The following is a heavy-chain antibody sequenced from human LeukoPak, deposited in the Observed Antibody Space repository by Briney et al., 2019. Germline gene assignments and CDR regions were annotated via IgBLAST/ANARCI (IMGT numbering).Heavy chain of an antibody. CDR3: ARQYYYDSSGYPLDY. D-gene: IGHD3-22*01. J-gene: IGHJ4*02. CDR2: IYYSGST. Sequence: SETLSLTCVVSGGSINNNKWWSWVRQPPGKGLEWIGSIYYSGSTYYNPSLKSRVSISVDTSENQFSLKLNSVTAADTAVYYCARQYYYDSSGYPLDYWGQGTLVTVSS. CDR1: GGSINNNKW. V-gene: IGHV4-39*01.